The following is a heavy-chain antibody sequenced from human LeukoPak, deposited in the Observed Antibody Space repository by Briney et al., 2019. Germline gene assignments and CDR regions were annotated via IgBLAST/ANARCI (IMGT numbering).Heavy chain of an antibody. CDR1: GFTFSSYW. CDR3: ARERTTIFGVVIHYYYYYYMDA. D-gene: IGHD3-3*01. V-gene: IGHV3-7*01. CDR2: IKQDGSEK. J-gene: IGHJ6*03. Sequence: GGSLRLSCAASGFTFSSYWMSWVRQTPGKGLEWVANIKQDGSEKYYVDSVKGRFTISRDNAKNSLYLQMNSLRAEDTAVYYCARERTTIFGVVIHYYYYYYMDAWGKGTTVTVS.